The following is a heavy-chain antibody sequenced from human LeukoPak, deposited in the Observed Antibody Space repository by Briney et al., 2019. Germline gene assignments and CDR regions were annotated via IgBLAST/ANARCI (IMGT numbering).Heavy chain of an antibody. J-gene: IGHJ6*02. V-gene: IGHV3-21*01. D-gene: IGHD3-10*01. CDR1: GFTFSIYT. CDR2: ISSSSRYI. Sequence: GGSLRLSSAPSGFTFSIYTLNWVRQAPGKGLEWVSCISSSSRYIYYTDSVKGRFTISRDNAKNSLYLQMNSLRAEDTAVYYCARGGYGDYGMDVWGQGTTVTVSS. CDR3: ARGGYGDYGMDV.